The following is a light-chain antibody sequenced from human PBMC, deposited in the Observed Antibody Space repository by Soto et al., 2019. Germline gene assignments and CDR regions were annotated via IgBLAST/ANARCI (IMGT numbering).Light chain of an antibody. Sequence: DIQMTQSPSSLSASVGDRVTIPCQASQDISTYLSWYQQKPGKAPKLLIYDVSGLETGVPSRFSGSGSGTDFTFTISSLQPEDIATYYCQQYDRLPYTFGQGTKLEI. CDR2: DVS. V-gene: IGKV1-33*01. CDR1: QDISTY. CDR3: QQYDRLPYT. J-gene: IGKJ2*01.